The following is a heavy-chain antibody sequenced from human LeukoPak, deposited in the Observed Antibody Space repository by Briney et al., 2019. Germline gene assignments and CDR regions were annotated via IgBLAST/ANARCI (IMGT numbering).Heavy chain of an antibody. CDR1: GGSLSFYY. CDR3: ARKNIPSPRIRYSSDWNGRAFDY. CDR2: ISQNGDS. V-gene: IGHV4-34*01. Sequence: SETLSLTCGVYGGSLSFYYWSWIRQSPGKGLEWIAEISQNGDSNYNPSLKSRVTISVDKSKNQFSLKLSSVTAADTAVYSCARKNIPSPRIRYSSDWNGRAFDYWGQETLVTVSS. D-gene: IGHD6-25*01. J-gene: IGHJ4*02.